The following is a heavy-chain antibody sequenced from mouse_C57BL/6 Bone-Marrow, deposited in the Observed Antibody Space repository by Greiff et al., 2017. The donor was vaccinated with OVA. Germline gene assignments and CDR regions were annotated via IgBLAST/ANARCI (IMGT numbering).Heavy chain of an antibody. Sequence: VKLQESGPGLVAPSQSLSITCTVSGFSLTSYAISWVRQPPGKGLEWLGVIWTGGGTNYNSALKSRLSISKDNSKSQVFLKMNSLQTDDTARYYCARTQYYYGSSYWYFDVWGTGTTVTVSS. D-gene: IGHD1-1*01. J-gene: IGHJ1*03. V-gene: IGHV2-9-1*01. CDR2: IWTGGGT. CDR3: ARTQYYYGSSYWYFDV. CDR1: GFSLTSYA.